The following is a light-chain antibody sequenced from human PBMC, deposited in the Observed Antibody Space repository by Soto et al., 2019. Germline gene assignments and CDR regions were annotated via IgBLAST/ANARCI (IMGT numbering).Light chain of an antibody. CDR2: VAS. CDR3: QQYNNWPSWT. Sequence: VMTHAPATLSVSPWERATLSCRASQNVNSNLAWYQQKPGQAPRLLIYVASTRATGIPARFSGSGSGTEFTLTISSLQSEDSAVYYCQQYNNWPSWTFGQGTKVDIK. V-gene: IGKV3-15*01. J-gene: IGKJ1*01. CDR1: QNVNSN.